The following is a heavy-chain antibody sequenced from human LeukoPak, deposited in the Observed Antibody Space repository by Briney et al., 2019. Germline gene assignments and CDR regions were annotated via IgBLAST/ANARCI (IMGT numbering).Heavy chain of an antibody. CDR2: INPSGGST. J-gene: IGHJ3*02. V-gene: IGHV1-46*01. CDR1: GYTFTSYY. CDR3: ARAPLVSLLWFGEALAFDI. Sequence: ASVKVSCKASGYTFTSYYMHWVRQAPGQGLEWMGIINPSGGSTSYAQKFQGRATMTRDMSTSTVYMELSSPRSEDTAVYYCARAPLVSLLWFGEALAFDIWGQGTMVTVSS. D-gene: IGHD3-10*01.